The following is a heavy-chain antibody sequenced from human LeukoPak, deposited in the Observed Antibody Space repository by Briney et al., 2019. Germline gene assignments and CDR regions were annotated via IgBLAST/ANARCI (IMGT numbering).Heavy chain of an antibody. Sequence: KPSETLSLTCTVSGYSISSGYYWSWIRQPPGKGLEWIGYIYYSGSTNYNPSLKSRVTISVDTSKNQFSLKLSSVTAADTAVYYCARDLKGYGGTDYWGQGTLVTVSS. V-gene: IGHV4-61*01. D-gene: IGHD4-23*01. CDR2: IYYSGST. CDR3: ARDLKGYGGTDY. J-gene: IGHJ4*02. CDR1: GYSISSGYY.